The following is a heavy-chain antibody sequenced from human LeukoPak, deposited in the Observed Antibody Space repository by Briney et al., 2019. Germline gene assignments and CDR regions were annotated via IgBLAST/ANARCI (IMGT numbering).Heavy chain of an antibody. Sequence: GASVNVSCKASGYTFTSYGIIWVRQAPGQGREWMGWISAYNGNTNYAQKLQGRVTMTTDTSTSTAYMELRSLRSDDTAVYYCARDQTVTTSYYYYYMDVWGKGTTVTVSS. D-gene: IGHD4-17*01. J-gene: IGHJ6*03. CDR3: ARDQTVTTSYYYYYMDV. V-gene: IGHV1-18*01. CDR1: GYTFTSYG. CDR2: ISAYNGNT.